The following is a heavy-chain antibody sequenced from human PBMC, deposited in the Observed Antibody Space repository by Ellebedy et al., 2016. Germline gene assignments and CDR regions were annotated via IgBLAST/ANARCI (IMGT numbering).Heavy chain of an antibody. CDR3: ARDEELDWYFDL. V-gene: IGHV3-33*01. CDR2: IWHDGTNK. CDR1: GFTFSNSG. D-gene: IGHD1-1*01. Sequence: GESLKISXAASGFTFSNSGMHWVRQAPGKGLEWVAVIWHDGTNKYYADSVKGRFTISRDNSKSTLHLQMNSLRAEDTAVYYCARDEELDWYFDLWGRGTLVTVSS. J-gene: IGHJ2*01.